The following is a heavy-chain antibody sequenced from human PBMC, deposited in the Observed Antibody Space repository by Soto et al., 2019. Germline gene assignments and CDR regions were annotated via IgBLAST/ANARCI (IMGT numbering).Heavy chain of an antibody. J-gene: IGHJ6*02. D-gene: IGHD6-19*01. CDR1: AFTFSSYW. V-gene: IGHV3-7*03. Sequence: PGGSLRLSCAASAFTFSSYWMSWVRQAPGKGLEWVASIKQDGSEKYYVDSVKGRFTISRDNAKNSLYLQMNSLRAEDTAVYYCERDGPFISVADPGYYYGMDVCGQGTTVT. CDR3: ERDGPFISVADPGYYYGMDV. CDR2: IKQDGSEK.